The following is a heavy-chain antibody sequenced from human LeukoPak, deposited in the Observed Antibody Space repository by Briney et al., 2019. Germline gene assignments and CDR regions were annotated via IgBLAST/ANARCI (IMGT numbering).Heavy chain of an antibody. CDR3: ARGGRYQLPEALDAFDI. D-gene: IGHD2-2*01. V-gene: IGHV3-7*03. Sequence: QTGGSLRLSCAASGFTFSSYWMSWVRQAPGKGLEWVANIKQDGSEKYYVDSVKGRFTISRDNAKNSLYLQMNSLRAEDTAVYYCARGGRYQLPEALDAFDIWGQGTMVTVSS. CDR2: IKQDGSEK. CDR1: GFTFSSYW. J-gene: IGHJ3*02.